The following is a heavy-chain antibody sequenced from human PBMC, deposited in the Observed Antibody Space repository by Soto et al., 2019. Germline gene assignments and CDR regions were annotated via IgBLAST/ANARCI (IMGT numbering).Heavy chain of an antibody. CDR3: ARKSNSDMSGYDYFDF. V-gene: IGHV3-21*06. D-gene: IGHD3-22*01. Sequence: PGGSLRLSCATSGFIFNTSDMTWVRQAPGKGLEYVSSINYNGIYKFYAEPAKGRFTISRDNAKNSLYLQMNSLTAEDTAVYYCARKSNSDMSGYDYFDFWGRGTLVTVSS. CDR1: GFIFNTSD. J-gene: IGHJ4*02. CDR2: INYNGIYK.